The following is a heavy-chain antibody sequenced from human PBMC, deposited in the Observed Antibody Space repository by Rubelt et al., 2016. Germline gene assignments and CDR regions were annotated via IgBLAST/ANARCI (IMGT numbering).Heavy chain of an antibody. CDR2: IIPILGIA. V-gene: IGHV1-69*04. J-gene: IGHJ4*02. CDR3: ARGLNYYDSSGYGN. CDR1: GGTFSSYA. D-gene: IGHD3-22*01. Sequence: KKPGSSVKVSCKASGGTFSSYAISWVRQAPGQGLEWMGRIIPILGIANYAQKFQCRVTITADKSTSTAYMELSSLRSEDTAVYYCARGLNYYDSSGYGNWGQGTLVTVSS.